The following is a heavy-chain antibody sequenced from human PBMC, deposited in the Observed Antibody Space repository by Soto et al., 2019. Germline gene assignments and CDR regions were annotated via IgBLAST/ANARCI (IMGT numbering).Heavy chain of an antibody. V-gene: IGHV3-30-3*01. CDR3: ARARGTYYYDSSGYYFPLDY. CDR1: GFTFSSYA. CDR2: ISYDGSNK. J-gene: IGHJ4*02. D-gene: IGHD3-22*01. Sequence: ESGGGVVQPGRSLRLSCAASGFTFSSYAMHWVRQAPGKGLEWVAVISYDGSNKYYADSVKGRFTISRDNSKNTLYLQMNSLRAEDTAVYYCARARGTYYYDSSGYYFPLDYWGQGTLVTVSS.